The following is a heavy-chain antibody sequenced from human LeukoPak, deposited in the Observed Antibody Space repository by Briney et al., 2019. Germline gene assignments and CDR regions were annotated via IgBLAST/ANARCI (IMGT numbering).Heavy chain of an antibody. V-gene: IGHV4-31*03. CDR2: IYYSGST. CDR1: GGSISSGGYY. D-gene: IGHD4-11*01. J-gene: IGHJ6*02. Sequence: PSETLSLTCTVSGGSISSGGYYWSWIRQHPGKGLEWIGYIYYSGSTYYSPSLKSRVTISVDTSNNQFSLKLSSVTAADTAVYYCARRRSDDYGNYRPHYFYYGLDVWGPGTTVTVSS. CDR3: ARRRSDDYGNYRPHYFYYGLDV.